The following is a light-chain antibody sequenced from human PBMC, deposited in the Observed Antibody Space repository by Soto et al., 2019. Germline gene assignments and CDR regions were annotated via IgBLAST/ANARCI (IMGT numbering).Light chain of an antibody. CDR2: DVT. CDR3: SSYASGGTYV. J-gene: IGLJ1*01. V-gene: IGLV2-14*01. Sequence: QSALTQPASVSGSPGQSIAICGTGTSSDVGGYNSVSWYQQHPGKAPKLMIYDVTNRPSGVSNRFSGYKSGNTASLTISGLQAEDEADYYCSSYASGGTYVFGTGTKVTVL. CDR1: SSDVGGYNS.